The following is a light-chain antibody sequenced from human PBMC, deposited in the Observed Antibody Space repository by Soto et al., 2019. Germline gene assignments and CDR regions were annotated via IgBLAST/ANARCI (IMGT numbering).Light chain of an antibody. V-gene: IGKV1-39*01. J-gene: IGKJ1*01. CDR2: AAS. Sequence: DIQMTQSPSSLSASVGDRLNITCRASQTIDNFLNWYQQQPGQAPKLLVYAASSLHSGVPSRFSGSGSGTEFTLTISNLQPEDFATYYCHQTYTYLWTFGQGTRVEIK. CDR1: QTIDNF. CDR3: HQTYTYLWT.